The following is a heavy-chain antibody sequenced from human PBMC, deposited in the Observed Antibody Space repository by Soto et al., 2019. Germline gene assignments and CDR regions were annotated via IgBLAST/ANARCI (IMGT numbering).Heavy chain of an antibody. CDR3: ARGTIVGATTALGY. CDR1: GYTFTSYD. J-gene: IGHJ4*02. Sequence: QVQLVQSGAEVKKPGASVKVSCKASGYTFTSYDINWVRQATGQALEWMGWMYPNSGNTGYAQKIQGRVTMTRNTSISTAYMELSSLRSEDTAVYYCARGTIVGATTALGYWGQGTLVTVSS. D-gene: IGHD1-26*01. V-gene: IGHV1-8*01. CDR2: MYPNSGNT.